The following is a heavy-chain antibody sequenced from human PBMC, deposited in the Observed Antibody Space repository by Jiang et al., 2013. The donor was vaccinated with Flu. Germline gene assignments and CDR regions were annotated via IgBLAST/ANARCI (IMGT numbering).Heavy chain of an antibody. CDR2: IFYTGST. Sequence: GLVKPSETLSLTCTVSGGSISSSRYYWGWIRQPPGKGLEWIGTIFYTGSTHYNPSLKSRVTISVDTPRNQFSLQLSSVTAADTAVYFCARDEHDYGDSGPFDPWGQGSLVTVSS. V-gene: IGHV4-39*07. D-gene: IGHD4-17*01. CDR1: GGSISSSRYY. J-gene: IGHJ5*02. CDR3: ARDEHDYGDSGPFDP.